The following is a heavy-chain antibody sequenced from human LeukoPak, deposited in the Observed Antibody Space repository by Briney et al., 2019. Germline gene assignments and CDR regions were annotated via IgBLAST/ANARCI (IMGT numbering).Heavy chain of an antibody. CDR2: INPNSGGT. CDR3: ARNFGVVILYYFDY. CDR1: GYTFTGYY. Sequence: ASVKVSCKASGYTFTGYYMHWVRQAPGQGPEWMGWINPNSGGTNYAQKFQGRVTMTRDTSISTAYMELSRLRSDDTAVYYCARNFGVVILYYFDYWGQGTLVTVSS. D-gene: IGHD3-3*01. J-gene: IGHJ4*02. V-gene: IGHV1-2*02.